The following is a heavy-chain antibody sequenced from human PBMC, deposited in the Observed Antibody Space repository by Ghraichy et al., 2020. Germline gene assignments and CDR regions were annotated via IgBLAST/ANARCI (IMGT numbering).Heavy chain of an antibody. CDR2: IIPIFGTA. J-gene: IGHJ5*02. V-gene: IGHV1-69*13. D-gene: IGHD3-9*01. CDR3: ARDAYYDILTGYPGGFDP. Sequence: SVKVSCKASGGTFSSYAISWVRQAPGQGLEWMGGIIPIFGTANYAQKFQGRVTITADESTSTAYMELSSLRSEDTAVYYCARDAYYDILTGYPGGFDPWGQGTLVTVSS. CDR1: GGTFSSYA.